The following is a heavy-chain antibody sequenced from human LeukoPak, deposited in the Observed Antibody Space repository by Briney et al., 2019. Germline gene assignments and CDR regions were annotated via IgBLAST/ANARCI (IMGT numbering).Heavy chain of an antibody. J-gene: IGHJ3*02. Sequence: PSETLSLTCTVSGGSISSYYWSWIRQPPGKGLEWIGYIYYSGSTNYNPSLKSRVTISVDTSKNQFSLKLSSVTAADTAVYYCARRPNLTYYFGSGSYTAYAFDIWGQGTMVTVSS. CDR2: IYYSGST. D-gene: IGHD3-10*01. V-gene: IGHV4-59*08. CDR1: GGSISSYY. CDR3: ARRPNLTYYFGSGSYTAYAFDI.